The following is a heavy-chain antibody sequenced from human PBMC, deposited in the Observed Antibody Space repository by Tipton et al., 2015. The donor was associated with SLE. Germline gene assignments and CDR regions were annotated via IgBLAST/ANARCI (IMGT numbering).Heavy chain of an antibody. D-gene: IGHD3-10*01. CDR2: LSNVGITK. CDR1: GFTLSSYG. Sequence: RSLRLSCAASGFTLSSYGMHWVRQAPGKGLEWVAVLSNVGITKYYADFVKGRFTISRDNSKNTLYLQMNSLRAEDTAVYYCAKEAGGELLWFADWGQGTLVTVSS. CDR3: AKEAGGELLWFAD. J-gene: IGHJ4*02. V-gene: IGHV3-30*18.